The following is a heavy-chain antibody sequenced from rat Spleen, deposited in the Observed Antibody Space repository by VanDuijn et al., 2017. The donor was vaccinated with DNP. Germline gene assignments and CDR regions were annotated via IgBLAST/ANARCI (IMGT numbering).Heavy chain of an antibody. CDR3: ASLNNYNWFAY. Sequence: EVQLVESGGDLVQPGRSLKVSCVASGFTFDNYWMTWIRQVPGKGLEWFATISTNGGGTYYRDSVRGRFTISRDNAEDTLYLQMDSLRSEDTATYYCASLNNYNWFAYWGQGTLVTVSS. V-gene: IGHV5-31*01. CDR2: ISTNGGGT. D-gene: IGHD1-10*01. J-gene: IGHJ3*01. CDR1: GFTFDNYW.